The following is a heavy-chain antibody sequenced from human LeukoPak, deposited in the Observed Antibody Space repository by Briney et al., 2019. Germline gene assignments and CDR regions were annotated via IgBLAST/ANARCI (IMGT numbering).Heavy chain of an antibody. Sequence: GGALRLSCAASGFTFSIYAMSWVRQGTGKGLEWVSSTSSDGELTFYADSVKGRFTISRDNSKNTLYLQMNSLRAEDTAVYHCAKDRPNYYHDNGHYYRRGGDCWGQGTLVTVSS. D-gene: IGHD3-22*01. CDR3: AKDRPNYYHDNGHYYRRGGDC. CDR2: TSSDGELT. V-gene: IGHV3-23*01. CDR1: GFTFSIYA. J-gene: IGHJ4*02.